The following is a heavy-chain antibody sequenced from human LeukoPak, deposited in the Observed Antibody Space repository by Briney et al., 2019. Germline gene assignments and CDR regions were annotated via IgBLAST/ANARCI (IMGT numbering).Heavy chain of an antibody. V-gene: IGHV3-43D*03. D-gene: IGHD5-12*01. Sequence: PGGSLRLSCAASGFTFDDYAMHWIRQAPGKGLEWVSLISWDGGSTYYADSVKGRFTISRDNSKNSLYLQMNSLRAEDTALYYCAKDKDSGYDPTFDYWGQGTLVTVSS. CDR3: AKDKDSGYDPTFDY. CDR2: ISWDGGST. J-gene: IGHJ4*02. CDR1: GFTFDDYA.